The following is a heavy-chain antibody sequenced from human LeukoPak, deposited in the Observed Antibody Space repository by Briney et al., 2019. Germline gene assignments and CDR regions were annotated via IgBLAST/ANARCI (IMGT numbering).Heavy chain of an antibody. Sequence: SGGSLRLSCAASGFTFSSYAMHWVRQAPGKGLEWVAVISYDGSNKYYADSVKGRFTISRDNSKNTLYLQMNSLRAEDTAVYYCAKDRSYYYYGMDVWGQGTTVTVSS. J-gene: IGHJ6*02. V-gene: IGHV3-30*01. CDR3: AKDRSYYYYGMDV. CDR1: GFTFSSYA. CDR2: ISYDGSNK.